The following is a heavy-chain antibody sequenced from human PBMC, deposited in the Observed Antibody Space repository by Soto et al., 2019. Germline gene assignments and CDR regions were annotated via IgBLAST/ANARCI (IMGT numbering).Heavy chain of an antibody. V-gene: IGHV3-21*01. J-gene: IGHJ4*02. CDR3: AGTWIRFGPHDY. D-gene: IGHD3-16*01. Sequence: PGGSLRLSCAASGFTFSSYAMSWVRRAPGKGLEWVSFISGSSCNIYYGDSVRGRFSISRDNAKKSVYLQMNSLRVEDTSIYYCAGTWIRFGPHDYWGQGAPVTVSS. CDR1: GFTFSSYA. CDR2: ISGSSCNI.